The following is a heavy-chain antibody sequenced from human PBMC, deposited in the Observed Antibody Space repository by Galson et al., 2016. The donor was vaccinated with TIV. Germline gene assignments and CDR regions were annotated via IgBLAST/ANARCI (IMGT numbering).Heavy chain of an antibody. J-gene: IGHJ5*02. D-gene: IGHD3-9*01. CDR3: AGSNQDILTGYLGIDWFDP. CDR2: ISPITDIA. V-gene: IGHV1-69*04. Sequence: QSGAEVKKPGESLRISCKASGGTFSSDGISWMRQAPGQGLEWMGRISPITDIAYYAQKFQGRVTITADKSTSTAYMEMSSLRSEDTAVYYCAGSNQDILTGYLGIDWFDPWGQGTLVTVSS. CDR1: GGTFSSDG.